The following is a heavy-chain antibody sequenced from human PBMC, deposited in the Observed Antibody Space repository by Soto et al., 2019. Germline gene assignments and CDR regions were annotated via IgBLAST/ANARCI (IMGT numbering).Heavy chain of an antibody. V-gene: IGHV4-39*01. J-gene: IGHJ4*02. Sequence: SETLSLTCTVSGGSKSSSSYYWGWISQPPGKGLEWIGSIYYSGSTYYNPSLKSRVTISVDTSKNQFYLKLSSLTAADPAVYYCARHWRIAARTLVYFDYWGQGTLVTVSS. CDR2: IYYSGST. CDR1: GGSKSSSSYY. CDR3: ARHWRIAARTLVYFDY. D-gene: IGHD6-6*01.